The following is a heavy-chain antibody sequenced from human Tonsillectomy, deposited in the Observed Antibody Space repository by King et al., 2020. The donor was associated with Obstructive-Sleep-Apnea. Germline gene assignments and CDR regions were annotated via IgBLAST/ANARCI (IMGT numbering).Heavy chain of an antibody. Sequence: VQLVESGGGLVKPGGSLRLSCAASGFTFTNAWMSWVRQAPGKGLEWVGRIKSKTDGGTTDYAAPVKGRFTISRDDSKNTLYLQMNSLKTEDTALYFCTTDLGFYCSGGSCYFSHWGQGTLVTVSS. D-gene: IGHD2-15*01. CDR2: IKSKTDGGTT. V-gene: IGHV3-15*01. CDR3: TTDLGFYCSGGSCYFSH. J-gene: IGHJ4*02. CDR1: GFTFTNAW.